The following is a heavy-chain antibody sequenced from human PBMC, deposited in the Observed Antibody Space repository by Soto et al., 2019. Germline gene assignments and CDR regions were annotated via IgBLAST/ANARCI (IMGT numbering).Heavy chain of an antibody. CDR3: ARDGCVTATCAGGGNWFDP. CDR2: INPSGGRT. Sequence: QVQLVQSGAEVKKPGASVKISCKASGYTFTTYYMHWVRQAPGQGLEWIGIINPSGGRTTYAQNYQGRVTMTRDTSTSTVYLEPSSLRSEDTAIYYCARDGCVTATCAGGGNWFDPWGQGTPVTVSS. J-gene: IGHJ5*02. CDR1: GYTFTTYY. V-gene: IGHV1-46*01. D-gene: IGHD3-16*01.